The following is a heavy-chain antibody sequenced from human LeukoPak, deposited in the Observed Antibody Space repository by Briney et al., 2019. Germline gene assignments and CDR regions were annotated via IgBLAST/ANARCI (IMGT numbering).Heavy chain of an antibody. CDR2: ISSSSSTI. CDR3: AKGARSRSLPYYFDY. Sequence: GGSLRLSCAASGFTFSSYSMNWVRQAPGKGLEWVSYISSSSSTIYYADSVKGRFTISRDNAKNSLYLQMNSLRAEDTAVYYCAKGARSRSLPYYFDYWGQGTLVTVSS. J-gene: IGHJ4*02. CDR1: GFTFSSYS. V-gene: IGHV3-48*04.